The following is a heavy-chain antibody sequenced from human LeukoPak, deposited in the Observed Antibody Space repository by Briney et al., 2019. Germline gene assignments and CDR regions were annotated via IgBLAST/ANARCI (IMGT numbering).Heavy chain of an antibody. V-gene: IGHV4-59*08. Sequence: PSETLSLTCTVSGGSISSHYWSWIRQPPGKGLEWIGYIYYSGSTNYNPSLKSRVTISVDTSKNQFSLKLSSVTAADTAVYYCARLRLRWSMAVDYWGQGTLVTVSS. J-gene: IGHJ4*02. CDR2: IYYSGST. CDR3: ARLRLRWSMAVDY. CDR1: GGSISSHY. D-gene: IGHD4-23*01.